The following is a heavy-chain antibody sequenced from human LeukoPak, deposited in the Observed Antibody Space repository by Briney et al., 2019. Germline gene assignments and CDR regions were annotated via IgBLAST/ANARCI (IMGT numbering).Heavy chain of an antibody. CDR3: TGDNYYGSGSYQY. J-gene: IGHJ4*02. V-gene: IGHV3-49*04. Sequence: PGGSLRLSCTASGFTFGDYAMSWVRQAPGKGLEWVGFIRSKAYGGTTEYAASVKGRFTISRDDSKSIAYLQMNSLKTEDTAVYYCTGDNYYGSGSYQYWGQGTLVTVSS. CDR2: IRSKAYGGTT. D-gene: IGHD3-10*01. CDR1: GFTFGDYA.